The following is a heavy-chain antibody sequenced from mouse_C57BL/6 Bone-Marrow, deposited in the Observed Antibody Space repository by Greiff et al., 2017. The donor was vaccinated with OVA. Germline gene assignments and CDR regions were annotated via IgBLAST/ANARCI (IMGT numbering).Heavy chain of an antibody. CDR3: ARWTDYGSSHYAMDY. J-gene: IGHJ4*01. D-gene: IGHD1-1*01. Sequence: VQLQESGAELVRPGTSVKMSCKASGYTFTNYWIGWAKQRPGHGLEWIGDIYPGGGYTNYNEKFKGKATLNADKSSSTAYMQFSSLTSEDSAIYYCARWTDYGSSHYAMDYWGQGTSVTVSP. CDR2: IYPGGGYT. CDR1: GYTFTNYW. V-gene: IGHV1-63*01.